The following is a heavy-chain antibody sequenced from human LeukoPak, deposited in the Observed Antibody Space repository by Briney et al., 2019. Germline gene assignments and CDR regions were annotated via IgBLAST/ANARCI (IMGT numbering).Heavy chain of an antibody. V-gene: IGHV3-23*01. CDR1: GFTFSTYV. J-gene: IGHJ4*02. CDR3: AKGSGYDTDFDY. Sequence: GGSLRLSCAASGFTFSTYVMSWVRQAPGKGLEWVSGISGSGDNTYYADSVKGRFTISRDNSKNTLYLQMNSLRAEDTAVYYCAKGSGYDTDFDYWGQGALVSVSS. D-gene: IGHD5-12*01. CDR2: ISGSGDNT.